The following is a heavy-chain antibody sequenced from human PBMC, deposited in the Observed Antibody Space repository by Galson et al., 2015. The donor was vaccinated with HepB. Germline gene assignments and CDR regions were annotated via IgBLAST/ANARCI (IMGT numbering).Heavy chain of an antibody. Sequence: SVKVSCKASGYTFTGYYMHWVRQAPGQGLEWMGRINPNSGGTNYAQKFQGRVTMTRDTSISTAYMELSRLRSDDTAVYYCARSRDSSGYPLLDYWGQGTLVTVSS. D-gene: IGHD3-22*01. CDR1: GYTFTGYY. J-gene: IGHJ4*02. V-gene: IGHV1-2*06. CDR2: INPNSGGT. CDR3: ARSRDSSGYPLLDY.